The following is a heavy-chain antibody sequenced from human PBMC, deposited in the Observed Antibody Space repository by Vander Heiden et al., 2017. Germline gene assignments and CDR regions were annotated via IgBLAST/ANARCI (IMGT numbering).Heavy chain of an antibody. V-gene: IGHV3-23*01. Sequence: EVQLLESGGGLVQPGGSLRLSCTASGFTFSSFAMGWVRQAPGKGLEWVSGISDSGGTTYYADSVKGRFTISRDNSKDTLYLQMNSLRAEDAGFYYCVKDEGPPRDDMYFIDSGEVWYWGQGTLVTVSS. D-gene: IGHD5-12*01. CDR2: ISDSGGTT. CDR1: GFTFSSFA. J-gene: IGHJ4*02. CDR3: VKDEGPPRDDMYFIDSGEVWY.